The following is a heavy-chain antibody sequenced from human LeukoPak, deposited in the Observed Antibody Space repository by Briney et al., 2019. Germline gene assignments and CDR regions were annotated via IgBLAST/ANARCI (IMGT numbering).Heavy chain of an antibody. CDR1: GYSISSGKY. CDR3: ARGPGISGDHIYPDY. Sequence: KPSETLSLTCSVSGYSISSGKYWAWIRQTPGKGLEWIGSICESGSTYYTPSLKSRVTMSVDTSKNQFSLSLTSVTAADTAVYFCARGPGISGDHIYPDYWGQGIQVTVSS. V-gene: IGHV4-38-2*02. J-gene: IGHJ4*02. D-gene: IGHD2-21*01. CDR2: ICESGST.